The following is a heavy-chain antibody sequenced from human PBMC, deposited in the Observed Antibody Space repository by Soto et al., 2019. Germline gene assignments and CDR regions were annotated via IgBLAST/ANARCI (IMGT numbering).Heavy chain of an antibody. CDR2: ISWNSGSI. CDR3: AKAASSSGYYYYYGLDV. J-gene: IGHJ6*02. CDR1: GFTFDDYS. V-gene: IGHV3-9*01. Sequence: GGSLRLSCAASGFTFDDYSMHWVRQAPGKGLEWVSGISWNSGSIGYAYSVKGRFTISRDNAKNSLYLLMNRLRAEDTALYYCAKAASSSGYYYYYGLDVWGRGTPVTVSS. D-gene: IGHD3-22*01.